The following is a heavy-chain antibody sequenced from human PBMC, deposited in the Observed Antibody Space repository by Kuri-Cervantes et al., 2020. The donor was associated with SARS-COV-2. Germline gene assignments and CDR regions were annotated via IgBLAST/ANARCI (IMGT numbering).Heavy chain of an antibody. CDR3: ARWRVGAKT. CDR1: GFTFSSYA. CDR2: ISSNGGST. Sequence: GESLKISCAASGFTFSSYAMHWVRQAPGKGLEYVSAISSNGGSTYYANSVKGRFTISRDNSKNTLYLQMGSLRAEDMAVYYCARWRVGAKTWGQGTLVTVSS. D-gene: IGHD1-26*01. V-gene: IGHV3-64*01. J-gene: IGHJ4*02.